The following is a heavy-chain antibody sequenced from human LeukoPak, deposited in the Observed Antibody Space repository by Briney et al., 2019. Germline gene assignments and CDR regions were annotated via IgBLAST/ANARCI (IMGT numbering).Heavy chain of an antibody. CDR1: GFTLSNHW. D-gene: IGHD3-3*01. V-gene: IGHV3-21*04. Sequence: GGSLRLSCAASGFTLSNHWMIWVRQAPGKGLEWVSFISSSSSYIYYADSVKGRFTISRDNSKNTLYLQMNSLRAEDTAVYYCAKSAIFGVDTRYYYFDYWGQGTLVTVSS. J-gene: IGHJ4*02. CDR2: ISSSSSYI. CDR3: AKSAIFGVDTRYYYFDY.